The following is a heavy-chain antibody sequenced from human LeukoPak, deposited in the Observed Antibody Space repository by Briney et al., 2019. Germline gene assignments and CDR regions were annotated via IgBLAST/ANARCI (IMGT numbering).Heavy chain of an antibody. CDR3: ARQTGSGLFILP. D-gene: IGHD3/OR15-3a*01. V-gene: IGHV4-39*01. Sequence: SETLPLTCTVSGVSISSSSYYWGWIRQPPGKGLEWIGSIYYSGSTYYNPSLKSRVSISIDTSKNQFSLRLTSVTAADTAVYYCARQTGSGLFILPGGQGTLVTVSS. CDR1: GVSISSSSYY. CDR2: IYYSGST. J-gene: IGHJ4*02.